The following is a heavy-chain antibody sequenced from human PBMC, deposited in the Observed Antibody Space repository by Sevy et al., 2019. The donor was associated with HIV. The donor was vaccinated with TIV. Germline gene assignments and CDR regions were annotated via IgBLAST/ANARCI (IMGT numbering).Heavy chain of an antibody. D-gene: IGHD1-26*01. CDR2: ISYDGSNK. Sequence: GGSLRLSCVASGFTFSSYAMHWVRQAPGKGLEWVAVISYDGSNKYYADSVKGRLTISRDNSKNTLYLQMNSLRAEDTAVYYCARGGGIVGAPTPLVAFDIWGQGTMVTVSS. CDR3: ARGGGIVGAPTPLVAFDI. V-gene: IGHV3-30-3*01. CDR1: GFTFSSYA. J-gene: IGHJ3*02.